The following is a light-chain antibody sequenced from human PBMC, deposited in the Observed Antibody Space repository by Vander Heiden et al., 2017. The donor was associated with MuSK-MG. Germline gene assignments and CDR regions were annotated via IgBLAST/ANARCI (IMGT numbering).Light chain of an antibody. CDR1: RCEINYG. Sequence: QLVLTHPPYASASQGASVNLSGTLGRCEINYGIAWHEQHPEKGLRCWIGVNIDGTHIKGDGIPDRFSGSSSGAERYLIISLLQSDDEADYFCQSWGTASKWVFGGGTKLTVL. V-gene: IGLV4-69*01. CDR2: VNIDGTH. J-gene: IGLJ3*02. CDR3: QSWGTASKWV.